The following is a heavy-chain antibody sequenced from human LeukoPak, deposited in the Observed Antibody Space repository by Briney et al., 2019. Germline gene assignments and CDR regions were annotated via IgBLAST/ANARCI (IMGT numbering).Heavy chain of an antibody. CDR3: ARRTYDFWSGYSRLFDY. J-gene: IGHJ4*02. D-gene: IGHD3-3*01. CDR2: IYYSGST. CDR1: GGSISSSSYY. Sequence: SETLSLTCTVSGGSISSSSYYWGWIRQPPGKGLEWIGSIYYSGSTCYNPSLKSRVTISVDTSKNQFSLKLSSVTAADTAVYYCARRTYDFWSGYSRLFDYWGQGTLVTVSS. V-gene: IGHV4-39*01.